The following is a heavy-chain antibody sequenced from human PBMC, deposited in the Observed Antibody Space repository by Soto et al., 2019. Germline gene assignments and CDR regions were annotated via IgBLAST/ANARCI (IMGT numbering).Heavy chain of an antibody. CDR3: ASDVQIAAADPYYYYGTDV. V-gene: IGHV3-30-3*01. Sequence: RVSLRLSCAASGFTFSSYAMHWVRQAPGKGLEWVAVISYDGSNKYYADSVKGRFTISRDNSKNTLYLQMNSLRAEDTAVYYCASDVQIAAADPYYYYGTDVWGQGTTVTVSS. CDR1: GFTFSSYA. D-gene: IGHD6-13*01. CDR2: ISYDGSNK. J-gene: IGHJ6*02.